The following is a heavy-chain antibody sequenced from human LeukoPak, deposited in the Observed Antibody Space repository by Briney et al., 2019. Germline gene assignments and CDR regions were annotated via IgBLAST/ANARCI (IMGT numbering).Heavy chain of an antibody. Sequence: GGSLRLSCAASGFTFSSYAMSWVRQAPGKGLEWVSAISGSGGSTYYADSVKGRFTISRYNSKNTLYLQMNSLRAEDTAVYYYAKDLAPLYYDSSGYIDYWGQGTLVTVSS. J-gene: IGHJ4*02. CDR2: ISGSGGST. CDR3: AKDLAPLYYDSSGYIDY. D-gene: IGHD3-22*01. V-gene: IGHV3-23*01. CDR1: GFTFSSYA.